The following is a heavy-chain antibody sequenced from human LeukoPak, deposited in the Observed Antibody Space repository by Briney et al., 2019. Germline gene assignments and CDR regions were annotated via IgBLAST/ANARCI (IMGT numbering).Heavy chain of an antibody. Sequence: PSETLSLTCAVYGGSFSGYYWSWIRQPPGKGLEWIGEINHSGNTNYNPSLKSRVTISVDTSKNQFSLKLSSVTAADTAVYYCARGEPTITSGSDYWGQGTLVTVSS. CDR2: INHSGNT. J-gene: IGHJ4*02. CDR3: ARGEPTITSGSDY. CDR1: GGSFSGYY. D-gene: IGHD5-12*01. V-gene: IGHV4-34*01.